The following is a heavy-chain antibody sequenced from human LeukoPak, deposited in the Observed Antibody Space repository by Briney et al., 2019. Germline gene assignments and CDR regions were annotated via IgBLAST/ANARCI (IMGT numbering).Heavy chain of an antibody. J-gene: IGHJ4*02. Sequence: GGSLRLSCAASGFTFSSYTMNWVRQAPGKGLEWVSAISGGGGSTYYADSVKGRFTISRDNSKNTLYLQMNSLRAEDTAVYYCAREDRYSSGWYYFDYWGQGTLVTVSS. D-gene: IGHD6-19*01. CDR3: AREDRYSSGWYYFDY. V-gene: IGHV3-23*01. CDR2: ISGGGGST. CDR1: GFTFSSYT.